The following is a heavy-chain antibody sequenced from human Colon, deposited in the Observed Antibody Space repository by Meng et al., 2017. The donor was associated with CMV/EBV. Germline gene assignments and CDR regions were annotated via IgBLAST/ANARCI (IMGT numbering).Heavy chain of an antibody. CDR1: GFTFSMLSTYE. V-gene: IGHV3-48*03. CDR2: ISSSGGST. J-gene: IGHJ4*02. D-gene: IGHD3-3*01. CDR3: ARGDYDFWGGY. Sequence: GGSLRLSCSASGFTFSMLSTYEMNWVRQAPGKGLEWIASISSSGGSTYYADSVKGRFTISRDNAKNSLYLQMNSLRAGDTAVYYCARGDYDFWGGYWGQGTLVTVSS.